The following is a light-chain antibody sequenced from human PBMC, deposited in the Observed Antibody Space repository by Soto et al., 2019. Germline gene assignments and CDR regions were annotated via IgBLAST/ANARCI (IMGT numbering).Light chain of an antibody. CDR2: AAS. V-gene: IGKV1-5*01. Sequence: DIQMTQSPSTLSASVGDTATVPCRASQSVSGWLAWYQQKPGEDPKLLIYAASSLQSGVPSRFGGSGSGTDFTLTISSLQPEDIATYYCQQYENLPVFGQGTDWRL. CDR1: QSVSGW. CDR3: QQYENLPV. J-gene: IGKJ5*01.